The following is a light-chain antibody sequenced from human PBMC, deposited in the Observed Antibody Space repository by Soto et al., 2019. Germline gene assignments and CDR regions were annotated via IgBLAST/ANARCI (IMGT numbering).Light chain of an antibody. CDR3: QQYNNWPPT. V-gene: IGKV3-15*01. J-gene: IGKJ4*01. Sequence: EIVMTQSPATLSVSPGERATLSCRASQSVSSNLAWYQQKPGQAPRLLIYAASTTATGIPARFSGSGSGTDFTLTISSLQSEDFAVYYCQQYNNWPPTFGGGTKVEIK. CDR2: AAS. CDR1: QSVSSN.